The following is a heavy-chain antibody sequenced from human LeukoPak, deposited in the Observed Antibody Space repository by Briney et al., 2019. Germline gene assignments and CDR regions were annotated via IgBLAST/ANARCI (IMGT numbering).Heavy chain of an antibody. V-gene: IGHV3-30*02. CDR2: IRYDGSNK. Sequence: GGSLRLSCAASGFTFSSYGMHWVRQAPGKGLEWVAFIRYDGSNKYYADSVKGRFTISRDNSKNTLYLQMNSLRAEDTAVYYCAKSMHDYIWGSYRYRPLDYWGQGTLVTVSS. CDR3: AKSMHDYIWGSYRYRPLDY. CDR1: GFTFSSYG. J-gene: IGHJ4*02. D-gene: IGHD3-16*02.